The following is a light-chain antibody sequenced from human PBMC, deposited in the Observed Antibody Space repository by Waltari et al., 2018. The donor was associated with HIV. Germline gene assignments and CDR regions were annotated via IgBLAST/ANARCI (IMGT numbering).Light chain of an antibody. CDR1: NIGRTR. V-gene: IGLV3-21*02. CDR2: DDS. CDR3: QVWDSSSDHVV. Sequence: SYLLTQPHSVSVAPGPPARITCGGNNIGRTRVHWYQQKPGQAPVLVVYDDSDRPSGIPERFSGPNSGNTATLTISGVEAEDEADYYCQVWDSSSDHVVFGGGTKLTVL. J-gene: IGLJ2*01.